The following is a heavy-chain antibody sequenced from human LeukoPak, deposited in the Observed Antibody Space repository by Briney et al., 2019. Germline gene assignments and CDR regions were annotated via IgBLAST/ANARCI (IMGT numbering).Heavy chain of an antibody. Sequence: GGSLRLSCAASGFSLSRYWMHWVRQAPGTGLVWVSYIDNDGTDTHYADSVRGRFTVSRDNAKNTLYLQMNGLRAEDTAVYYCTRGGFDHNMDVWGKGTTVT. J-gene: IGHJ6*03. CDR2: IDNDGTDT. V-gene: IGHV3-74*01. D-gene: IGHD3-9*01. CDR1: GFSLSRYW. CDR3: TRGGFDHNMDV.